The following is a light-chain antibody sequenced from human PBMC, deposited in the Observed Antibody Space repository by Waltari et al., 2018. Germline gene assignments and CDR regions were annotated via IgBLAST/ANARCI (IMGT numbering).Light chain of an antibody. CDR2: EVS. CDR3: SSYTRSTTFV. V-gene: IGLV2-14*01. J-gene: IGLJ1*01. CDR1: SRDVGAYNY. Sequence: QSALTQPASVSGSPGQSIPISCTGTSRDVGAYNYVSWSQQHPGQAPKLLIYEVSNRPSGVSNRFSGSKSGNTASLTISGLQAEDEADYYCSSYTRSTTFVFGTGTKVTVL.